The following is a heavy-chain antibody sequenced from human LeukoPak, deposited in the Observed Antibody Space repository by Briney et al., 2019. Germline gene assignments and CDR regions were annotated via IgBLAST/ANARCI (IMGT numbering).Heavy chain of an antibody. D-gene: IGHD3-22*01. J-gene: IGHJ4*02. CDR2: ISGSGGST. Sequence: HPGGSLRLSCAASGFTFSSYAMSWVRQARGKGLEWVSAISGSGGSTYYADSVKGRFTISRDNSKNTLYLQMNSLRAEDTAVYYCAKPYDSSGYYLTDYWGQGTLVTVSS. V-gene: IGHV3-23*01. CDR3: AKPYDSSGYYLTDY. CDR1: GFTFSSYA.